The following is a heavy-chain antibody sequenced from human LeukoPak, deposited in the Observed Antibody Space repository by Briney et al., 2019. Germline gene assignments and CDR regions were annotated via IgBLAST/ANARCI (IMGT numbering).Heavy chain of an antibody. J-gene: IGHJ4*02. V-gene: IGHV3-9*01. D-gene: IGHD5-18*01. Sequence: GRSLRLSCSASGFTFDDYAMHWVRHAPGKGLEWVSGISWNSGFIGYADSVKGRFTISRDNAKNSLYLQMNSLRAEDTALYYCAKDQRASYGDGYFDYWGQGTLVTVSS. CDR3: AKDQRASYGDGYFDY. CDR2: ISWNSGFI. CDR1: GFTFDDYA.